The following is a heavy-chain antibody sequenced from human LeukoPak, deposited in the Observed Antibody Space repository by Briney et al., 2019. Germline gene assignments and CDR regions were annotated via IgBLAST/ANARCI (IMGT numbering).Heavy chain of an antibody. V-gene: IGHV4-30-2*01. Sequence: SETLSLTCAGSGGSVSSGGYSWSWIRQPPGKGLEWIGYVYHSGSTYDNPSLKSRLTISVDRSKNQSSLKQSSVTAADTAVYYCARVFTNSNYFYYFEHWGQGDLVTVSS. CDR1: GGSVSSGGYS. CDR3: ARVFTNSNYFYYFEH. CDR2: VYHSGST. D-gene: IGHD4-11*01. J-gene: IGHJ4*02.